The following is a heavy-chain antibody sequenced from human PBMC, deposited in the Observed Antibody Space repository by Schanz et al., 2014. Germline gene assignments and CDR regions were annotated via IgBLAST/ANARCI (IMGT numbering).Heavy chain of an antibody. CDR1: GFSFSSYA. CDR2: ISGGGGTT. V-gene: IGHV3-23*01. D-gene: IGHD3-10*01. J-gene: IGHJ3*02. CDR3: AKGRFGELSAFDI. Sequence: DVHLLESGGGLVEPGGSLRLSCAASGFSFSSYAMGWVRQAPGKGLEWVSAISGGGGTTYYTDSVKGRFTISRDNSKNTLYLQMNSLRAEDTAVYYCAKGRFGELSAFDIWGQGTMVTVSS.